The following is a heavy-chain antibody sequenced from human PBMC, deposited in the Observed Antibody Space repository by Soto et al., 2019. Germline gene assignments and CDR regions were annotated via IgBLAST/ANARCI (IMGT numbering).Heavy chain of an antibody. J-gene: IGHJ4*02. D-gene: IGHD2-8*01. CDR2: ISWNSGSI. CDR3: AKDIVGVLMVDAFDY. CDR1: GFTFDDYA. Sequence: EVQLVESGGGLVQPGRSLRLSCAASGFTFDDYAMHWVRQAPGKGLEWVSGISWNSGSIGYADSVKGRFTISRDNAKNSLYLQMNSLRAEDTALYYCAKDIVGVLMVDAFDYWGQGTLVTVSS. V-gene: IGHV3-9*01.